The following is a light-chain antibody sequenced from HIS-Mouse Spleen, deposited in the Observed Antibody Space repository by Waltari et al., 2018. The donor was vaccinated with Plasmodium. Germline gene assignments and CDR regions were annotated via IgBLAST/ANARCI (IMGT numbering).Light chain of an antibody. CDR1: QSISSY. Sequence: SASVGDRVTITCRASQSISSYLNWYQQKPGKAPKLLIYAASSLQSGVPSRLSGSGSGTDFTLTISSLQPEDFATYYCQQNYNTWTFGQGTKVEIK. V-gene: IGKV1-39*01. J-gene: IGKJ1*01. CDR3: QQNYNTWT. CDR2: AAS.